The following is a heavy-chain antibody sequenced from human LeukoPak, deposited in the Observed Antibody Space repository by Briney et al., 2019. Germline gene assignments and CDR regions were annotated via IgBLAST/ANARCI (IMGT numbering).Heavy chain of an antibody. Sequence: QPGRSLRLSCAASGFTFSSYGMHWVRQAPGKGLEWVAVISFDGSNKYCSDSVKGRFTISRDNSKNTLYLQMNSLRAEDTAVYYCAKASNGGSYYGVIIDYWGQGTLVTVSS. CDR1: GFTFSSYG. CDR3: AKASNGGSYYGVIIDY. V-gene: IGHV3-30*18. J-gene: IGHJ4*02. CDR2: ISFDGSNK. D-gene: IGHD1-26*01.